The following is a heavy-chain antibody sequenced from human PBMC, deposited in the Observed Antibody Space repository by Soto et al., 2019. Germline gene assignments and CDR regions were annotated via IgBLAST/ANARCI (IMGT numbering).Heavy chain of an antibody. CDR1: GFTFSSYG. CDR3: ARDVGYGSGSHTAW. Sequence: HPGGSLRLSCAASGFTFSSYGMHWVRQAPGKGLEWVAVIWYDGSNKYYADSVKGRFTISRDNSKNTLYLQMNSLRAEDTAVYYCARDVGYGSGSHTAWWGQGTLVTVSS. D-gene: IGHD3-10*01. J-gene: IGHJ4*02. CDR2: IWYDGSNK. V-gene: IGHV3-33*01.